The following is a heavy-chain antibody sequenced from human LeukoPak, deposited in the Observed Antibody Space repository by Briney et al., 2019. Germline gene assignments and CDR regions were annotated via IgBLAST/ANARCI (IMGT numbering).Heavy chain of an antibody. CDR1: AFFSPDYE. Sequence: GGSLRLSREASAFFSPDYEMQSVRQAPGEGLEWVSFINSGGTTMYYADSVKGRFTVSRDHAKKSLYLQMNSLRGEGTAVYYCARDYVGYWSGGNCYLTPFDYWGQGTLVTVSS. V-gene: IGHV3-48*03. CDR3: ARDYVGYWSGGNCYLTPFDY. J-gene: IGHJ4*02. CDR2: INSGGTTM. D-gene: IGHD2-15*01.